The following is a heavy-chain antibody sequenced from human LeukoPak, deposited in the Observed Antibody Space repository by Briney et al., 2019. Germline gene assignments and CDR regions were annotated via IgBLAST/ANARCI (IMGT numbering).Heavy chain of an antibody. J-gene: IGHJ4*02. CDR1: GFTLDDYT. Sequence: GGFLRLSCAASGFTLDDYTLHWVRQAPGKGLEWVSLISWDGGSTYYADSVKGRFTISRDNSKNSLYLQMNSLRTEDTALYYCAKDMGRIIAAAGIDYWGQGTLVTVSS. V-gene: IGHV3-43*01. CDR3: AKDMGRIIAAAGIDY. CDR2: ISWDGGST. D-gene: IGHD6-13*01.